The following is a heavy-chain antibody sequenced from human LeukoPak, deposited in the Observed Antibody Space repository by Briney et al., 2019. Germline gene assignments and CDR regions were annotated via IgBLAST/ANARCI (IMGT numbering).Heavy chain of an antibody. J-gene: IGHJ4*02. CDR2: ITNDGSST. Sequence: GGSLRLSCAASGLTFSSHWMHWVRQAPGKGLVWVSRITNDGSSTTYADSVKGRFTISRDNAKNMLYLQVNSLRAEDTAVYYCARELHYDSSGYYSNDYWGQGTLVTVSS. D-gene: IGHD3-22*01. CDR3: ARELHYDSSGYYSNDY. V-gene: IGHV3-74*01. CDR1: GLTFSSHW.